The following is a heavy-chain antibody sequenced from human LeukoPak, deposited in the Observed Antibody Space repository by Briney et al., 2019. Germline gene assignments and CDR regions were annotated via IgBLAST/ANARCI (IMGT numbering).Heavy chain of an antibody. CDR3: AKDRLAAAGSNWFDP. CDR1: GFTFSSYS. D-gene: IGHD6-13*01. Sequence: GGSLRLSCAASGFTFSSYSMNWVRQAPGKGLEWVSFISSSSSYIYYADSVKGRFTISRDNAKNSLYLQMNSLRAEDTAVYYCAKDRLAAAGSNWFDPWGQGTLVTVSS. CDR2: ISSSSSYI. J-gene: IGHJ5*02. V-gene: IGHV3-21*06.